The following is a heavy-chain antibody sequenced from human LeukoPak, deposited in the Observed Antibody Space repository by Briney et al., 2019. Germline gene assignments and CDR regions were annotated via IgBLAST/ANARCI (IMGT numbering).Heavy chain of an antibody. J-gene: IGHJ3*02. CDR2: INSSSSYI. CDR1: GFTFSSYN. V-gene: IGHV3-21*01. Sequence: GGSLRLSCAASGFTFSSYNMSWVRQAPGKGLEWVSSINSSSSYIYYADSVKGRFTISRDNAKNSLYLQMNSLRAEDTAVYYCARGTRITLLRGSLNDAFDIWGQGTMVTVSS. D-gene: IGHD3-10*01. CDR3: ARGTRITLLRGSLNDAFDI.